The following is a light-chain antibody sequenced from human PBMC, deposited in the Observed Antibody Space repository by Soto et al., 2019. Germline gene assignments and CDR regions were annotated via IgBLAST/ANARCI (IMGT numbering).Light chain of an antibody. V-gene: IGKV1-27*01. CDR1: QGISIY. Sequence: DIPMTQSPSSLSAYVGDRVTIACRASQGISIYLAWYQQKPGKVPQLLIYDASTLQSGVPSRFSGSGSGTDFTLTISGLQPEDVATYYCQKYNGAPLTFGGGTKVEIK. CDR3: QKYNGAPLT. J-gene: IGKJ4*01. CDR2: DAS.